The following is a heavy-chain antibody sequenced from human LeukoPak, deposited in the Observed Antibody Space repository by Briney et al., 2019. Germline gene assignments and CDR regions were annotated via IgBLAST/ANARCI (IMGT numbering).Heavy chain of an antibody. Sequence: GGSLRLSCAASGFTFDDYTMHWVRQAPGKGLEWVSLISWDGGSTYYADSVKGRLTISRDNSKNSLYLQMNSLRTEDTALYYCAKAYYYDSSGYYFDYWGQGTLVTVSS. CDR3: AKAYYYDSSGYYFDY. D-gene: IGHD3-22*01. V-gene: IGHV3-43*01. J-gene: IGHJ4*02. CDR2: ISWDGGST. CDR1: GFTFDDYT.